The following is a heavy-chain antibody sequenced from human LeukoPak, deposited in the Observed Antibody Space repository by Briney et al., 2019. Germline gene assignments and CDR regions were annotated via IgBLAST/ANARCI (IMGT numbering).Heavy chain of an antibody. CDR1: GYSFTSYW. J-gene: IGHJ4*02. D-gene: IGHD1-26*01. CDR3: ARPGGRYQYYFDY. CDR2: IYPGDSDT. Sequence: GESLKISCKGSGYSFTSYWIGWVRQMPGKGLELIGIIYPGDSDTRYSPSFQGQVTTSADNSISTAYLQWTSLKASASPTYNCARPGGRYQYYFDYWGQGTLVTVSS. V-gene: IGHV5-51*01.